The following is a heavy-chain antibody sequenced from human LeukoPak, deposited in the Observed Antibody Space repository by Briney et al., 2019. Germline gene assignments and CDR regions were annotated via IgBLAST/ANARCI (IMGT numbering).Heavy chain of an antibody. Sequence: ASVKVSCKASGYTFTSYGISWVRQAPGQGLEWMGWISAYNGNTNYAQKLQGRVTMTTDTSTSTAYMELRSLRSDDTAVYYCARVTVAGREEYYFDYWGQGTLVTVSS. D-gene: IGHD6-13*01. J-gene: IGHJ4*02. CDR2: ISAYNGNT. CDR3: ARVTVAGREEYYFDY. V-gene: IGHV1-18*04. CDR1: GYTFTSYG.